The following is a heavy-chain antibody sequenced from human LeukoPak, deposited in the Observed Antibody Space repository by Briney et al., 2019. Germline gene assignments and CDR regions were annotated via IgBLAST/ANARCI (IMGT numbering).Heavy chain of an antibody. D-gene: IGHD1-26*01. CDR1: GGSISSSGYY. CDR2: IYYSGSS. J-gene: IGHJ4*02. CDR3: ARVGVTADFDY. Sequence: SETLSLTCTVSGGSISSSGYYWGWVRQPPGKELEWIGSIYYSGSSHYNPSLKSRVSMSRDTAKNRFSLNLSSVTAADTAVYYCARVGVTADFDYWGQGTLVTVSS. V-gene: IGHV4-39*07.